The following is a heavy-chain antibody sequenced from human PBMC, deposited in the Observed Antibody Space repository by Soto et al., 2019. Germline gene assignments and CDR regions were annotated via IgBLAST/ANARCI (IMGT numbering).Heavy chain of an antibody. V-gene: IGHV4-59*08. D-gene: IGHD1-1*01. CDR3: ARHGTGTTYSFDY. J-gene: IGHJ4*02. CDR2: IYYSGST. CDR1: GGSISSYY. Sequence: SETLSLTCTVSGGSISSYYWSWIRQPPGKGLEWIGYIYYSGSTNYNPSLKSRVTISVDTSKNQFSLKLSSVTAADTAVYYCARHGTGTTYSFDYWGQGTLVTVSS.